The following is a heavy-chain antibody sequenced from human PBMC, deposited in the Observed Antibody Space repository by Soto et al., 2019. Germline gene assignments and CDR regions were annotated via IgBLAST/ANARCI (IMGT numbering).Heavy chain of an antibody. CDR1: GFTFTDYA. D-gene: IGHD5-12*01. Sequence: PGGSLRLSCAASGFTFTDYAMTWVRQAPGKGLEWVSSISGSASSTFYAGSVKGRFTISRDNSRNTVSLQMNGLRAEDTAVYYCAKASSTISPDYWGQGTLVTVSS. CDR3: AKASSTISPDY. J-gene: IGHJ4*02. V-gene: IGHV3-23*01. CDR2: ISGSASST.